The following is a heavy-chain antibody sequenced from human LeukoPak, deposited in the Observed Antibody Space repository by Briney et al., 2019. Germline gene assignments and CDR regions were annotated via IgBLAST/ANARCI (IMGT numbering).Heavy chain of an antibody. CDR1: GFTFGDYA. V-gene: IGHV3-49*04. J-gene: IGHJ4*02. CDR3: TRDGPIAAAEDY. Sequence: PGRSLRLFCTASGFTFGDYATSWVRQAPGKGLEWVGFIRSKAYGGTTEYAASVKGRFTISRDDSKSIAYLQMNSLKTEDTAVYYCTRDGPIAAAEDYWGQGTLVTVSS. D-gene: IGHD6-13*01. CDR2: IRSKAYGGTT.